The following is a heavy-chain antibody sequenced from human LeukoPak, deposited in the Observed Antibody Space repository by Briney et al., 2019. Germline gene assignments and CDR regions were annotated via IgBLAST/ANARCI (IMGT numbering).Heavy chain of an antibody. CDR3: AKDLLSPRVRYFDY. CDR2: ISGSGGST. CDR1: GFTFSSYA. V-gene: IGHV3-23*01. D-gene: IGHD3-10*01. Sequence: GGSLRLSCAASGFTFSSYAMSWVRQAPGKGLEWVSAISGSGGSTYYADSVKGRFTISRDNSKNTLYLQMDSLRAEDTAVYYCAKDLLSPRVRYFDYWGQGTLVTVSS. J-gene: IGHJ4*02.